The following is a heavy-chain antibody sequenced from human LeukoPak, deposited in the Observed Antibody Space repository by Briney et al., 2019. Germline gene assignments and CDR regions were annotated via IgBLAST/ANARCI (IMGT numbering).Heavy chain of an antibody. CDR1: GFTFADYA. D-gene: IGHD6-6*01. Sequence: GGSLRLSRAASGFTFADYAMTWVRQASGRGLEWVSVIASGGGGIQYADAVKGRFIVSRDNSKNTLFLQMNSLKAEDTAVYYCAKYRVSNPPPRDFDFWGQRTVVTVSS. CDR2: IASGGGGI. V-gene: IGHV3-23*01. CDR3: AKYRVSNPPPRDFDF. J-gene: IGHJ4*02.